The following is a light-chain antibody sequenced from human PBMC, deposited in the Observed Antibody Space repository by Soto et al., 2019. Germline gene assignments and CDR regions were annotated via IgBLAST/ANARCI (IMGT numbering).Light chain of an antibody. Sequence: DIQMTQSPSTLSASVGDRVIIPCRASQSISSWLAWYQQKPGKAPKLLIYDASSLESGVPSRFSGSGSGTEFTLTISSLQPDDFATYYCQQYNSYPRTFGQGTRLEI. V-gene: IGKV1-5*01. CDR2: DAS. CDR3: QQYNSYPRT. CDR1: QSISSW. J-gene: IGKJ5*01.